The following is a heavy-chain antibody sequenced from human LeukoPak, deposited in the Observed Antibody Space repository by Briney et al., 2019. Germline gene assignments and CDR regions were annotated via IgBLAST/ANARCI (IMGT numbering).Heavy chain of an antibody. J-gene: IGHJ6*02. CDR1: GGSISYYY. CDR2: IYYSGTA. V-gene: IGHV4-59*01. Sequence: SETLSLTCTVSGGSISYYYWSWIRQSPGKGLEWIGYIYYSGTANYNPSLKSRVTISVDTSKNQFSLQLRSVTAADSAVYYCAREDPQTRVPEGMDVWGQGTTVTVSS. CDR3: AREDPQTRVPEGMDV. D-gene: IGHD4/OR15-4a*01.